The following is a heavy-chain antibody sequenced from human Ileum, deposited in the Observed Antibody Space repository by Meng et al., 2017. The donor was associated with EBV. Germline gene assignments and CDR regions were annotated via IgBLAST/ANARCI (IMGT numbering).Heavy chain of an antibody. CDR1: GYTFNRYA. CDR3: ASRPGIAVAGFDY. Sequence: QVPLMQSGAEIKKPGATVEVSCKASGYTFNRYAMNWVRQAPGQRLEWMGWINTGNGETKYSQKFQGRVTLTRDTSASTAYMELSSLRSEDTAVYYCASRPGIAVAGFDYWGQGTLVTVSS. J-gene: IGHJ4*02. V-gene: IGHV1-3*04. D-gene: IGHD6-19*01. CDR2: INTGNGET.